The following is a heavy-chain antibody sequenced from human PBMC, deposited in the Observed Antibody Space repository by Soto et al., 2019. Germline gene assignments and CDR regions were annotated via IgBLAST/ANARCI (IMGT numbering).Heavy chain of an antibody. D-gene: IGHD6-13*01. CDR1: GGTFSSYA. Sequence: QVQLVQCGAEVKKPGSSVKVSCKASGGTFSSYAISWVRQAPGQGLEWMGGIIPIFGTANYAQKFQGRVTITADESTSTAYMELSSLRSEDTAVYYCARSRDSSSWYPYYYGMDVWGQGTTVTVSS. CDR3: ARSRDSSSWYPYYYGMDV. CDR2: IIPIFGTA. V-gene: IGHV1-69*01. J-gene: IGHJ6*02.